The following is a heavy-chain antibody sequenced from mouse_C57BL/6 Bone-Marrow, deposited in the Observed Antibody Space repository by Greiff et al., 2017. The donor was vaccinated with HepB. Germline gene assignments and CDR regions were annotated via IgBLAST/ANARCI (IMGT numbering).Heavy chain of an antibody. D-gene: IGHD1-1*01. V-gene: IGHV14-4*01. CDR2: IDPENGDT. CDR1: GFNIKDDY. CDR3: TPLAYYGSSLFAY. J-gene: IGHJ3*01. Sequence: VHVKQSGAELVRPGASVKLSCTASGFNIKDDYMHWVKQRPEQGLEWIGWIDPENGDTEYASKFQGKATIPADTSSNTAYLQLSSLTSEDTAVYYCTPLAYYGSSLFAYWGQGTLVTVST.